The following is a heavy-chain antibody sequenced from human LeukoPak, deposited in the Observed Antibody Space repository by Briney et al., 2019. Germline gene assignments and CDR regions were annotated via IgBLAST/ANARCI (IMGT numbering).Heavy chain of an antibody. CDR1: GLTFSSYA. CDR3: AKDPAFMSTFGGVID. CDR2: ISGSGGST. D-gene: IGHD3-16*02. Sequence: GGSLRLSCAASGLTFSSYAMSWVRQAPGKGLEWVSAISGSGGSTYYADSVKGRFTISRDNSKNTLYLQMNSLRAEDTAVYYCAKDPAFMSTFGGVIDWGQGTLVTVSS. V-gene: IGHV3-23*01. J-gene: IGHJ4*02.